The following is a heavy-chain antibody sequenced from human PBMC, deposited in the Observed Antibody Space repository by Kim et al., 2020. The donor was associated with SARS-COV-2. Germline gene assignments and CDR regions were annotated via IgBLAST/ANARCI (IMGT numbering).Heavy chain of an antibody. CDR1: GFTFSSYG. J-gene: IGHJ6*03. D-gene: IGHD3-9*01. CDR3: ARDSSHGYFDWLSLDMDV. V-gene: IGHV3-33*01. CDR2: IWCGEGKK. Sequence: GGSLRLSCTASGFTFSSYGMHWVRQAPGKGLEWVAVIWCGEGKKYYADSVKGRFTISRDNSKNTLYLQMNSLRAEDTAVYYCARDSSHGYFDWLSLDMDVWGKGTTVTVSS.